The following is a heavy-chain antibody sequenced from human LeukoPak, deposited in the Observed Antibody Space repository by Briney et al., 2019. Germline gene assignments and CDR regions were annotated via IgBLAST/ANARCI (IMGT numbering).Heavy chain of an antibody. CDR1: GFTFSSYG. V-gene: IGHV3-30*18. CDR2: ISYDGSNK. Sequence: PGGSLRLSCAASGFTFSSYGMHWVRQAPGKGLEWVAVISYDGSNKYYADSVKGRFTISRDNSKNTLYLQMNSLRAEDTAVYYCAKDPYGSGSFYFDYWGQGTLVTVSS. J-gene: IGHJ4*02. D-gene: IGHD3-10*01. CDR3: AKDPYGSGSFYFDY.